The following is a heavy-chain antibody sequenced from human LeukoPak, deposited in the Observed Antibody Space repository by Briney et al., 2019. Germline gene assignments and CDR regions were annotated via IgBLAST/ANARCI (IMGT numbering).Heavy chain of an antibody. Sequence: GGSLRLACAASGFTFSSYWMSWVRQAPGKGLEWVANIKQDGSEKYYVDSVKCRFTISRDNAKNSLYLQKNSLRAEDTAVYYCAREGSGSYYGYWGQGTLVTVSS. D-gene: IGHD1-26*01. CDR2: IKQDGSEK. J-gene: IGHJ4*02. CDR3: AREGSGSYYGY. CDR1: GFTFSSYW. V-gene: IGHV3-7*01.